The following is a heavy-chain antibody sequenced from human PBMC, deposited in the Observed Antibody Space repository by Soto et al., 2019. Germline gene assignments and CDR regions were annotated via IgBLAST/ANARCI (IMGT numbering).Heavy chain of an antibody. CDR1: GFTVSSNY. D-gene: IGHD5-18*01. CDR3: ARDRRSGYSYGRRDYYYYYGMDV. V-gene: IGHV3-53*01. CDR2: IYSGGST. J-gene: IGHJ6*02. Sequence: PGGSLRLSCAASGFTVSSNYMSWVRQSPGKGLEWVSVIYSGGSTYYADSVKGRFTISRDNSKNTLYLQMNSLRAEDTAVYYCARDRRSGYSYGRRDYYYYYGMDVWGQGTTVTVSS.